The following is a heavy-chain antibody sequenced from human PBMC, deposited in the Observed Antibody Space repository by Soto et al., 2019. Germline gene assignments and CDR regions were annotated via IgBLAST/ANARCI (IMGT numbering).Heavy chain of an antibody. CDR1: GGTFSSYA. Sequence: KVSCKASGGTFSSYAISWVRQAPGQGLEWMGGIIPIFGTANYAQKFQGRVTITADESTSTAYMELSSLRSEDTAVYYCARNNRGLGAFDIWGQGTMVTVSS. CDR2: IIPIFGTA. V-gene: IGHV1-69*01. D-gene: IGHD5-12*01. J-gene: IGHJ3*02. CDR3: ARNNRGLGAFDI.